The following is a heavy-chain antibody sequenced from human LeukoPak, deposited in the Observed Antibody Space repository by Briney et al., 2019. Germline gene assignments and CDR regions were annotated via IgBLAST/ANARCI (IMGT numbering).Heavy chain of an antibody. CDR1: GFTFSSYS. CDR2: ISSSSSYI. Sequence: GGSLRLSCAASGFTFSSYSMNWVRQAPGEGLEWVSSISSSSSYIYYADSVKGRFTISRDNAKNSLYLQMNSLRAEDTAVYYCARGAAGGEYYFDYWGQGTLVTVSS. D-gene: IGHD6-13*01. CDR3: ARGAAGGEYYFDY. J-gene: IGHJ4*02. V-gene: IGHV3-21*01.